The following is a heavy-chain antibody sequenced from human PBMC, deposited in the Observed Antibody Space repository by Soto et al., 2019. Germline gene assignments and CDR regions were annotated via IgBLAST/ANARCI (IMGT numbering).Heavy chain of an antibody. Sequence: GASVKVSCKASGYIFIGNYINWVRQAPGQGLEWMGWINPNSGATNYAQKFQGRVTMTRDTSISTAYMELSRLTSDDTAVYFCARDPSGELKREEGYYYGLHVSGPGTTLTVSS. CDR3: ARDPSGELKREEGYYYGLHV. CDR1: GYIFIGNY. D-gene: IGHD1-26*01. V-gene: IGHV1-2*02. J-gene: IGHJ6*02. CDR2: INPNSGAT.